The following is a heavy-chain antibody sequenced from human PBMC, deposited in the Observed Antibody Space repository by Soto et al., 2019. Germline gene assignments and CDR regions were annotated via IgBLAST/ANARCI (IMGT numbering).Heavy chain of an antibody. CDR1: GFTFSSYS. CDR3: ARVGISCSSTSCHYYYYYGMDV. J-gene: IGHJ6*02. V-gene: IGHV3-21*01. CDR2: ISSSSSYI. D-gene: IGHD2-2*01. Sequence: GGSLRLSCAASGFTFSSYSMNWVRQAPGKGLGWVSSISSSSSYIYYADSVKGRFTISRDNAKNSLYLQMNSLRAEDTAVYYCARVGISCSSTSCHYYYYYGMDVWGQGTTVTVSS.